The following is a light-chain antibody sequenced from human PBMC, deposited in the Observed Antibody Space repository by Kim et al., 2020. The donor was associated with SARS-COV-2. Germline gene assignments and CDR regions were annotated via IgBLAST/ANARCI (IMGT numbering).Light chain of an antibody. CDR3: QEYSTYSRT. V-gene: IGKV1-5*01. CDR2: DVT. Sequence: EDSVTITGRPSRSSNNWLAWYQQKPGRVPRLLIYDVTSLESGVPSRFSGSGSGTEFTPAISSLQPDDFATYYCQEYSTYSRTFGHGTQVEIK. J-gene: IGKJ1*01. CDR1: RSSNNW.